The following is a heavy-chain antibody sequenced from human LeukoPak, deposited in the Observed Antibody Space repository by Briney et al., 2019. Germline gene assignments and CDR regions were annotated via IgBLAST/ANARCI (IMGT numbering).Heavy chain of an antibody. Sequence: PGGSLRLSCAASGFTLSDYYMSWIRQAPGKGLEWVSAISGSTGSTYYADSVKGRFTISRDNSKNTLHLQMNSLRAEDTAVYYCAKGKSSSGWDYWGQGTLVTVSS. D-gene: IGHD6-19*01. CDR2: ISGSTGST. CDR1: GFTLSDYY. J-gene: IGHJ4*02. V-gene: IGHV3-23*01. CDR3: AKGKSSSGWDY.